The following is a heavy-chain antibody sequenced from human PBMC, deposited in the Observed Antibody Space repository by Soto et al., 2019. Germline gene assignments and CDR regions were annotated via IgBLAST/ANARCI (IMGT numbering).Heavy chain of an antibody. D-gene: IGHD2-2*01. Sequence: GESLKISCKGSGYNFINHWIAWVRQMPGKGLEWMGIVYPGDSDTRYIPSFQVQVTISADKSISTAYLPWSSLEASDTAMYYCARPTYCSSTHCSPFDYWGQGTLVTVSS. V-gene: IGHV5-51*01. CDR1: GYNFINHW. CDR2: VYPGDSDT. J-gene: IGHJ4*02. CDR3: ARPTYCSSTHCSPFDY.